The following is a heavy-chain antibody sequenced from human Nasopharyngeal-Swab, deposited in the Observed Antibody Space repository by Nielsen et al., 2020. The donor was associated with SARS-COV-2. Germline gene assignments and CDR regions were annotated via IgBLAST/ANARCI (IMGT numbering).Heavy chain of an antibody. Sequence: SLKISCAASGFTFDDYGTHWVRQAPGKGLEWVSGISWDGLTIGYADSVKGRFTISRDNAKNSLYLQMNSLRVEDMAFYYCAKATNARYDFWSGSFDYWGQGTLVTVSS. V-gene: IGHV3-9*03. CDR2: ISWDGLTI. CDR1: GFTFDDYG. CDR3: AKATNARYDFWSGSFDY. D-gene: IGHD3-3*01. J-gene: IGHJ4*02.